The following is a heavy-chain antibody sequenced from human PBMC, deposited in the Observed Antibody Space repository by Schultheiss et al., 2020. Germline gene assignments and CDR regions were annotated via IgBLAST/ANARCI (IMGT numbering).Heavy chain of an antibody. Sequence: GGSLRLSCAASGLTFSSYEMNWVRQAPGKGLEWVSYISSSGSTIYYADSVKGRFTISRDNAKNSLYLQMNSLRAEDTAVYYCARDRYDSSGYYRSYYFDYWGQGTLVTVSS. CDR1: GLTFSSYE. CDR2: ISSSGSTI. V-gene: IGHV3-48*03. D-gene: IGHD3-22*01. J-gene: IGHJ4*02. CDR3: ARDRYDSSGYYRSYYFDY.